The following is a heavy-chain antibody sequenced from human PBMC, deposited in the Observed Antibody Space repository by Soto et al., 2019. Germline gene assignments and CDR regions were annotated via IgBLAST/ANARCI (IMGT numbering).Heavy chain of an antibody. D-gene: IGHD3-22*01. CDR1: GFTFGTYG. V-gene: IGHV3-30*18. J-gene: IGHJ3*02. Sequence: PGGSLRLSCAASGFTFGTYGMHWVRQAPGKGLEWVAVISYDGSDKYYADSVKGRFTISRDSSKNMLYLQMNSLRAEDTAIYYCAKESYYDSSDYNAFDIWGQGTMVTVSS. CDR3: AKESYYDSSDYNAFDI. CDR2: ISYDGSDK.